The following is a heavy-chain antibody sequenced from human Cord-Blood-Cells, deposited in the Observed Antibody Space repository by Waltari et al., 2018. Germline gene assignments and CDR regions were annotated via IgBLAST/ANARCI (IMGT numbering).Heavy chain of an antibody. CDR3: ARGYYDSSGYHAFDI. Sequence: EVQLVESGGGLVQPGGSLRLSCAASGFTFSSYWMHWVRQPPGKGLVWVSRINSDGSSTSYADSVKGRFTISRDNAKNTLYLQMNSLRAEDTAVYYCARGYYDSSGYHAFDIWGQGTMVTVSS. CDR2: INSDGSST. V-gene: IGHV3-74*01. D-gene: IGHD3-22*01. CDR1: GFTFSSYW. J-gene: IGHJ3*02.